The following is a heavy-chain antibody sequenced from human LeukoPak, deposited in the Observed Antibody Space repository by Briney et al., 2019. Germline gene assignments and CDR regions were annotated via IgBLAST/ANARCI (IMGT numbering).Heavy chain of an antibody. CDR3: ARGRVIGGVAPRQIYFDS. V-gene: IGHV1-8*01. CDR2: RYPNSGNT. J-gene: IGHJ4*02. CDR1: VNTFSHVD. Sequence: ASPTVSNTTSVNTFSHVDIHSARDVTGHGTVSKWLRYPNSGNTGYAQKFQGRVAFSRDTSTSTAYMELTNLRFDDTALYYCARGRVIGGVAPRQIYFDSWGEGTLVTVYS. D-gene: IGHD3-16*01.